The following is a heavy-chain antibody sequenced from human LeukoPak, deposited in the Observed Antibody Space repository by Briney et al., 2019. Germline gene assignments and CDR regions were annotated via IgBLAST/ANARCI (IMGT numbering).Heavy chain of an antibody. D-gene: IGHD3-16*01. CDR3: ARQRRLELPDY. V-gene: IGHV4-39*01. Sequence: SETLSLTCTVSGGSISSSSSYWGWIRQPPGEGLEWIGSIYYSGSTYYNPSLKSRVTISVDTSKNQFSLKLSSVTAADTAVYYCARQRRLELPDYWGQGTLVTVSS. CDR1: GGSISSSSSY. J-gene: IGHJ4*02. CDR2: IYYSGST.